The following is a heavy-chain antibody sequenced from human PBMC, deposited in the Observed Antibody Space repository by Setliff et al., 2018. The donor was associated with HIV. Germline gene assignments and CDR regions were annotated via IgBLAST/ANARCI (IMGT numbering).Heavy chain of an antibody. CDR2: IHHSGTT. CDR3: ARGRDASTWYLSHFYSYYYLDV. D-gene: IGHD6-13*01. Sequence: ETLSLTCTVSGGPLSGYFWTWIRQTPDKGLEWIGDIHHSGTTNYNLSLKSRTTLSLDTSKNQLSLKLTSVVAADTGLYFCARGRDASTWYLSHFYSYYYLDVWGNGTTVTVS. V-gene: IGHV4-34*01. CDR1: GGPLSGYF. J-gene: IGHJ6*03.